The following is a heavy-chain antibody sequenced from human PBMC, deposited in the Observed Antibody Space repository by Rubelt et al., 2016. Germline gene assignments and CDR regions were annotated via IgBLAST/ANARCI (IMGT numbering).Heavy chain of an antibody. J-gene: IGHJ4*02. Sequence: EVQLVESGGGLVKPAGSLRLSCAASGFTFSNAWMNWVRQAPGKGLEWVGRIKSKTDGGTTDYAAPVKGRVTISRDDSKNTRDLQMNSLKTEDTAVYYCTSGITMVRGVACWGQGTLVTVSS. CDR2: IKSKTDGGTT. CDR3: TSGITMVRGVAC. CDR1: GFTFSNAW. V-gene: IGHV3-15*07. D-gene: IGHD3-10*01.